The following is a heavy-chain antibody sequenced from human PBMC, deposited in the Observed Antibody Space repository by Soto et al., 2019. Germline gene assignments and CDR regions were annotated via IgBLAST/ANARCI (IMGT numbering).Heavy chain of an antibody. V-gene: IGHV2-5*02. CDR2: IYWDDDK. D-gene: IGHD2-21*01. Sequence: QITLKESGPTLVKPTQTLTLTCTFSGFSLSTSGVGVGWIRQPPGKALEWLALIYWDDDKRYSPSLKSRLTITKDTSKNQGVLTMNNQDPVDTATYFFSHRRGGGCGYYFDYWGQGTLVTVSS. CDR3: SHRRGGGCGYYFDY. CDR1: GFSLSTSGVG. J-gene: IGHJ4*02.